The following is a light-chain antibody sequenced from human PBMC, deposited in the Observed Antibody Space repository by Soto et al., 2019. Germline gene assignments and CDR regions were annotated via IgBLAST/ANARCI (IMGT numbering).Light chain of an antibody. CDR2: GAS. V-gene: IGKV3-20*01. CDR1: QSVSSSY. Sequence: EIVLTQSPGTLSLSPGERSTLSCRASQSVSSSYLAWYQQKPGQAPMLLIYGASSRATGIPDRFSGSGSGTDFTLTISRLEPEDCAVYYCHQYGSSLPLTCGQGTRLEIK. CDR3: HQYGSSLPLT. J-gene: IGKJ5*01.